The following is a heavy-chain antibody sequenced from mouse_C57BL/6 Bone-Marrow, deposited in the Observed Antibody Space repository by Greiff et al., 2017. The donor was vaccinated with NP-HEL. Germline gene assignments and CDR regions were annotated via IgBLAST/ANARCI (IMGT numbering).Heavy chain of an antibody. Sequence: QVQLQQSGPELVKPGASVKISCKASGYAFSSSWMNWVKQRPGKGLEWIGRIYPGDGDTNYNGKFKGNATLTADKSSSTAYMQLSSLTSEDSAVYFCAKNTRYFDYWGQGTTLTVSS. V-gene: IGHV1-82*01. D-gene: IGHD5-1-1*01. CDR3: AKNTRYFDY. CDR2: IYPGDGDT. J-gene: IGHJ2*01. CDR1: GYAFSSSW.